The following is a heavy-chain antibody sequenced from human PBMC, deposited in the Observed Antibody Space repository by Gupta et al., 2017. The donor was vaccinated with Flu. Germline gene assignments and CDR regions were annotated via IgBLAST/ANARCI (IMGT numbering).Heavy chain of an antibody. CDR2: SYYSGST. D-gene: IGHD1-20*01. Sequence: QLQLQESGPGLVKPSEPLSLTCTVSGGSISSSSYYWGWIRQPPGKGLEWIGSSYYSGSTYYNPSLKSRVTISVDTSKNQFSLKLSSVTAADTAVYYCARGNWNKFDPWGQGTLGTGSS. V-gene: IGHV4-39*01. CDR3: ARGNWNKFDP. CDR1: GGSISSSSYY. J-gene: IGHJ5*02.